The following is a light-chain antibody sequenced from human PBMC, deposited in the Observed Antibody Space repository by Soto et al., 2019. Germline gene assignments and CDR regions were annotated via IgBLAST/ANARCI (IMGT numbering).Light chain of an antibody. V-gene: IGLV2-8*01. CDR1: PSDVGASNY. CDR3: RSSAGTKNMV. CDR2: EVS. Sequence: QSALTQPPSASGSPGQSVTISCTGTPSDVGASNYVSWYQQQPGKAPKLMISEVSKRSSGVPDRFAGSKSGNTASLTVSGLQAEDEADYYCRSSAGTKNMVFGAGTKLTVL. J-gene: IGLJ2*01.